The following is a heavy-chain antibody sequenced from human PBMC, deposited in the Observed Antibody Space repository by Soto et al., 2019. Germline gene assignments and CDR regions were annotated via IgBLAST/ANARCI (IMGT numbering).Heavy chain of an antibody. CDR3: ARGLVAGWTYYDFWSGLRNWFDP. J-gene: IGHJ5*02. CDR1: GYTFTSYD. V-gene: IGHV1-8*01. D-gene: IGHD3-3*01. CDR2: MNPNSGNT. Sequence: ASLKVSCKASGYTFTSYDINWVRQATGQGLEWMGWMNPNSGNTGYAQKFQGRVTMTRNTSISTAYMELSSLRSEDTAVYYCARGLVAGWTYYDFWSGLRNWFDPWGQGTLVTVSS.